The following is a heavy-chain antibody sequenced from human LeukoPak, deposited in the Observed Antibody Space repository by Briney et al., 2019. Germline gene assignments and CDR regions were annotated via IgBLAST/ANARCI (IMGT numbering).Heavy chain of an antibody. V-gene: IGHV1-69*13. CDR1: GGTFSSYA. CDR3: ARGEGIAAAGPGYHYYYMDV. J-gene: IGHJ6*03. D-gene: IGHD6-13*01. CDR2: IIPIFGTA. Sequence: GASVKVSCKASGGTFSSYAISWVRQAPGQGLEWMGGIIPIFGTANYAQKFQGRVTITADESTSTAYMELSSLRSEDTAVYYCARGEGIAAAGPGYHYYYMDVWGKGTTVTVSS.